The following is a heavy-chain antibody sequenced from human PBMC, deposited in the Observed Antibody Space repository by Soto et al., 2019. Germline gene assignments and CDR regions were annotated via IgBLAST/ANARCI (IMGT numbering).Heavy chain of an antibody. Sequence: KSSETLSLTCTVSGGSISSGGYYWSWIRQHPGKGLEWIGYIYYSGSTYYNPSLKSRVTISVDTSKNQFSLKLSSVTAADTAVYYCARDREGYGEGGTYYYYGMDVWGQGTTVTVSS. V-gene: IGHV4-31*03. D-gene: IGHD5-12*01. CDR1: GGSISSGGYY. CDR2: IYYSGST. CDR3: ARDREGYGEGGTYYYYGMDV. J-gene: IGHJ6*02.